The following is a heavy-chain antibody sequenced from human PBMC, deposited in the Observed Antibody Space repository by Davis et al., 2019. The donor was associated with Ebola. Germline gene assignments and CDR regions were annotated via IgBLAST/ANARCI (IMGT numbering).Heavy chain of an antibody. J-gene: IGHJ4*02. D-gene: IGHD1-26*01. CDR2: INPNSGGT. CDR1: GYTFTGYY. Sequence: ASVKVSCKASGYTFTGYYMHWVRQAPGQGLEWMGWINPNSGGTNYAQKFQGWVTMTRDTSISTAYMELSRLRSDDTAVYYCARDPGVVGATGYFDHWGQGTLVTVSS. V-gene: IGHV1-2*04. CDR3: ARDPGVVGATGYFDH.